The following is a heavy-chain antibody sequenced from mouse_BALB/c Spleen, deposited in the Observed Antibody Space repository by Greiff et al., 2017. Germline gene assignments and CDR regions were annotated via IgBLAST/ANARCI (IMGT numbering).Heavy chain of an antibody. CDR3: AREGYGNPY. Sequence: EVKLMESGGGLVKPGGSLKLSCAASGFTFSSYAMSWVRQTPEKRLEWVASISSGGSTYYPDSVKGRFTISRDNARNILYLQMSSLRSEDTAMYYCAREGYGNPYWGQGTTLTVSS. D-gene: IGHD2-10*02. J-gene: IGHJ2*01. CDR2: ISSGGST. V-gene: IGHV5-6-5*01. CDR1: GFTFSSYA.